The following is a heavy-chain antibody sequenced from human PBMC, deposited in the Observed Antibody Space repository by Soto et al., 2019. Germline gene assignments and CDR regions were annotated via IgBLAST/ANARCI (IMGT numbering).Heavy chain of an antibody. V-gene: IGHV4-61*08. CDR2: IYYSGST. CDR3: ARLTGTTPYDALDI. J-gene: IGHJ3*02. Sequence: PSETLSLTCTVSGGSISSCGYSWTWIHQHPGKGLEWIGYIYYSGSTNYNPSLKSRVTISVDTSKNQFSLKLSSVTAADTAVYYCARLTGTTPYDALDIWGQGTMVTVSS. CDR1: GGSISSCGYS. D-gene: IGHD1-1*01.